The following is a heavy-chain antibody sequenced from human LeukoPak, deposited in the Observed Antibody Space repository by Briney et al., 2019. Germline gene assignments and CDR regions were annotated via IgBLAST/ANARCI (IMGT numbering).Heavy chain of an antibody. CDR3: ANAEGDSSGYYHGWFDP. CDR2: ISYDGSNK. CDR1: GFXFSSYG. V-gene: IGHV3-30*18. J-gene: IGHJ5*02. Sequence: GGSLRLSCAASGFXFSSYGMHWVRQAPGKGLEWVAVISYDGSNKYYADSVKGRFTISRDNSKNTLYLQMNSLRAEDTAVYYCANAEGDSSGYYHGWFDPWGQGTLVTVSS. D-gene: IGHD3-22*01.